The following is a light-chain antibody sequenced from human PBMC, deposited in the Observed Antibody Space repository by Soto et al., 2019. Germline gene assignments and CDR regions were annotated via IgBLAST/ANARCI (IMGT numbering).Light chain of an antibody. CDR1: SSDVGGYNY. Sequence: QSVLTQPASVSGSPGQSITISCTGSSSDVGGYNYVSWYQQHPGKAPKLMIYEVSNRPSGVSNRFSGSKSGNTASLTISGLQAEDEADYYCSSYSNSNTPVIFGGGTQLTVL. V-gene: IGLV2-14*01. CDR2: EVS. J-gene: IGLJ2*01. CDR3: SSYSNSNTPVI.